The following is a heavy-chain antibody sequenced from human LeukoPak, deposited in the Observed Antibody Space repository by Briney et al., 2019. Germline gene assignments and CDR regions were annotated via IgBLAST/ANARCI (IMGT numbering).Heavy chain of an antibody. V-gene: IGHV4-4*07. CDR3: ARLQYSSSSANFDY. CDR1: GDSISTSY. J-gene: IGHJ4*02. Sequence: SETLSLTCTVSGDSISTSYWSWIRQPAGKGLEWIGRIYNTGSTNYNPSLKSRVTISVDTSKNQFSLKLSSVTAADTAVYYCARLQYSSSSANFDYWGQGTLVTVSS. D-gene: IGHD6-6*01. CDR2: IYNTGST.